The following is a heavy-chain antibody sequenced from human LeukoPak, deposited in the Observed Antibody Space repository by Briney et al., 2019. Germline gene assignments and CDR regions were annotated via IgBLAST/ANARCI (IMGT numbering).Heavy chain of an antibody. D-gene: IGHD6-6*01. CDR3: TRSSIAALAVDS. V-gene: IGHV3-21*01. J-gene: IGHJ5*01. Sequence: PGGSLRLSCAASGFTFRSYAMNWVRQAPGAGLEWVSSISGAGTFIYYADSVKGRFTISRDNANSLFLQMNSLRAEDTAVYYCTRSSIAALAVDSWGQGTLVTVSS. CDR2: ISGAGTFI. CDR1: GFTFRSYA.